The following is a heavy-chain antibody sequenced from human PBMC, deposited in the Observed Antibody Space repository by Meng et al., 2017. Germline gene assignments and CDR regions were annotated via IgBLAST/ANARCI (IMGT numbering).Heavy chain of an antibody. D-gene: IGHD6-13*01. CDR3: ARDGIAAAGTGRSYFQH. J-gene: IGHJ1*01. V-gene: IGHV4-39*07. CDR2: IYYSGST. Sequence: QLYRQESGPRLVNASETLSLTCTVSCVSISSSSYYWGWIRQPPGKGLEWIGSIYYSGSTYYNPSLKSRVTISVDTSKTQFSLKLGSVTAADTAVYYCARDGIAAAGTGRSYFQHWGQGTLVTVSS. CDR1: CVSISSSSYY.